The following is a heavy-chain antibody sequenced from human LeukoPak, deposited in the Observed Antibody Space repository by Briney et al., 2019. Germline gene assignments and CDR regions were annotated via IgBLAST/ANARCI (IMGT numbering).Heavy chain of an antibody. V-gene: IGHV4-39*01. CDR3: ASPRGYSSLFDY. D-gene: IGHD5-18*01. CDR1: GGSISSSSYY. CDR2: IYYSGST. Sequence: PETLSPTCTVSGGSISSSSYYWGWIRQPPGKGLEWIGSIYYSGSTYYNPSLKSRVTISVDTSKNQFSLKLSSVTAADTAVYYCASPRGYSSLFDYWGQGTLVTVSS. J-gene: IGHJ4*02.